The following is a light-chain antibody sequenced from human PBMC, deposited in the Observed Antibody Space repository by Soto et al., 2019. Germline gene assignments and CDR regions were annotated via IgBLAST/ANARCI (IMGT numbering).Light chain of an antibody. CDR2: EDN. Sequence: NFMLTQPHSVSESPGKTVTISCTRRSGSIASNYVQWYQQRPGSAPTTVIYEDNQRPSGVPDRFSGSIDSSSNSASLTISGLKTEDEADYYCQSYDSSSCVFGGGTKLTVL. CDR3: QSYDSSSCV. J-gene: IGLJ2*01. CDR1: SGSIASNY. V-gene: IGLV6-57*04.